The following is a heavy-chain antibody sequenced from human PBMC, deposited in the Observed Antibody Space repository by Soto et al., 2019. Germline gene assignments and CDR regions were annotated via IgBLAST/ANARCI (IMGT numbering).Heavy chain of an antibody. D-gene: IGHD1-26*01. V-gene: IGHV4-38-2*02. CDR2: IYHSGST. CDR3: ARDQVVGARYFDY. Sequence: PSETLSLTCAVSGYSISSGYYWGWIRQPPGKGLEWIGSIYHSGSTYYNPSLKSRVTISVDTSKNQFSLRLSFVTAADTAVYYCARDQVVGARYFDYWGQGTLVTVSS. J-gene: IGHJ4*02. CDR1: GYSISSGYY.